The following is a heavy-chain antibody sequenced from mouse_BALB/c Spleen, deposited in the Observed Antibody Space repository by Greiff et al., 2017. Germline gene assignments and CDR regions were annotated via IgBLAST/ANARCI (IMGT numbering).Heavy chain of an antibody. D-gene: IGHD2-4*01. Sequence: EVKVVESGGGLVQPGGSRKLSCAASGFTFSSFGMHWVRQAPEKGLEWVAYISSGSSTIYYADTVKGRFTISRDNPKNTLFLQMTSLRSEDTAMYYCARSMITDYAMDYWGQGTSVTVSS. V-gene: IGHV5-17*02. CDR3: ARSMITDYAMDY. CDR1: GFTFSSFG. CDR2: ISSGSSTI. J-gene: IGHJ4*01.